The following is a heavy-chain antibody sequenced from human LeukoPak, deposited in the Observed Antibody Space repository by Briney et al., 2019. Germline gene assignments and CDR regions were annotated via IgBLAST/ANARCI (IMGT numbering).Heavy chain of an antibody. CDR1: GYTFTSYG. J-gene: IGHJ1*01. CDR3: ARARGGITIFEEYFQH. CDR2: ISAYNGNT. Sequence: ASVKVSCKASGYTFTSYGISWVRQAPGQGLEWMGWISAYNGNTSYAQKLQGRVTMTTDTSTSTAYMELRSLRSDDTAVYYCARARGGITIFEEYFQHWGQGTLVTVSS. V-gene: IGHV1-18*01. D-gene: IGHD3-3*01.